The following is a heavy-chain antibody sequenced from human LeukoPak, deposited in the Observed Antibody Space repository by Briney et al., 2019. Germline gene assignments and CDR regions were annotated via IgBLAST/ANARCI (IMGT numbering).Heavy chain of an antibody. CDR3: AKDGAGYSSGWYLDY. J-gene: IGHJ4*02. CDR1: GFTFSSYG. D-gene: IGHD6-19*01. V-gene: IGHV3-23*01. CDR2: ISGSGGST. Sequence: SGGSLRLSCAASGFTFSSYGMSWVRQAPGKGLEWVSAISGSGGSTYYADSVKGRFTISRDNSKNTLYLQMNSLRAEDTALYYCAKDGAGYSSGWYLDYWGQGILVTVSS.